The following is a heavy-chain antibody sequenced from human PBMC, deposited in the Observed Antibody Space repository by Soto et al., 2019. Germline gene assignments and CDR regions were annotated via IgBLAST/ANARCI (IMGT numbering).Heavy chain of an antibody. CDR3: AKDLNKYSSGWPLDY. V-gene: IGHV3-23*01. Sequence: GGSLRLSCAASGVTFSNYAMSGVRQAPGKGLEWVSAISGSGANTYYADSVKGRFTISRDNSKNTLFLQMNSLRAEDTAVYYCAKDLNKYSSGWPLDYWGQGTLVTVSS. J-gene: IGHJ4*02. D-gene: IGHD6-19*01. CDR2: ISGSGANT. CDR1: GVTFSNYA.